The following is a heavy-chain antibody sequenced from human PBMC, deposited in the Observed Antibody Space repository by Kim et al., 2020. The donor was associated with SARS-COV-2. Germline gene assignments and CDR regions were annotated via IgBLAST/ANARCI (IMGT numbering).Heavy chain of an antibody. Sequence: SVKVSCKASGGTFSSYAISWVRQAPGQGLEWMGGIIPIFGTANYAQKFQGRVTITADESTSTAYMELSSLRSEDTAVYYCARARQYYYDSSGYYYPFDYWGQGTLVTVSS. J-gene: IGHJ4*02. D-gene: IGHD3-22*01. CDR2: IIPIFGTA. CDR1: GGTFSSYA. V-gene: IGHV1-69*13. CDR3: ARARQYYYDSSGYYYPFDY.